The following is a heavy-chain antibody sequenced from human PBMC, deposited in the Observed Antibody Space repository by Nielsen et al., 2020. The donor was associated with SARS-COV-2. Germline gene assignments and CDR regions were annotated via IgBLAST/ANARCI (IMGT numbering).Heavy chain of an antibody. D-gene: IGHD3-3*02. V-gene: IGHV1-8*01. CDR2: MNPNSGNT. Sequence: ASVKVSCKASGYTFTSYDINWVRQATGQGLEWMGWMNPNSGNTGYAQKFQGRVTMTRNTSISTAYMELSSLRSEDTAVYYCARGKGAGSIFGVVPSSGYYYGMDVWGQGTTVTVSS. CDR1: GYTFTSYD. J-gene: IGHJ6*02. CDR3: ARGKGAGSIFGVVPSSGYYYGMDV.